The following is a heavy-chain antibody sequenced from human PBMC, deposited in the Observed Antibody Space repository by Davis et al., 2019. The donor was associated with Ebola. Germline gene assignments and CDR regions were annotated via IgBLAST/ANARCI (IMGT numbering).Heavy chain of an antibody. CDR2: ISAYNGNT. Sequence: ASVKVSCKASGYTFTSYGISWVRQAPGQGLEWMGWISAYNGNTNYAQKLQGRVTMTTDTSTSTAYMELRSLRSDDTAVYYCARAGRGYPYGDLGCWGQGTLVTVSS. J-gene: IGHJ4*02. V-gene: IGHV1-18*01. CDR1: GYTFTSYG. CDR3: ARAGRGYPYGDLGC. D-gene: IGHD4-17*01.